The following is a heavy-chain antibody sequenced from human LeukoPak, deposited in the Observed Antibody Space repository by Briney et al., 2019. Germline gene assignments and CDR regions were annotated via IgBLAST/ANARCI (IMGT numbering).Heavy chain of an antibody. J-gene: IGHJ4*02. CDR3: ARFPYSGNLYLYFDY. V-gene: IGHV4-34*01. CDR2: ITQTGST. Sequence: PSETLSLTCAVYGGSITTSFWSRIRQPPGKGLEWIGEITQTGSTIYSPSLQSRVSISRDASKNQLSLKLRSVTAADPAVYYCARFPYSGNLYLYFDYWSQGSLVTVSS. D-gene: IGHD1-26*01. CDR1: GGSITTSF.